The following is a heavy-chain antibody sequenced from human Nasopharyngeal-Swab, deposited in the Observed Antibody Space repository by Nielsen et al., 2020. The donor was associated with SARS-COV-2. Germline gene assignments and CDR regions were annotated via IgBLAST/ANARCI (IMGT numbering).Heavy chain of an antibody. V-gene: IGHV3-11*01. CDR2: ISSSGSTI. Sequence: GESLKISCAASGFTFSDYYMSWIRQAPGKGLEWVSYISSSGSTIYYADSVKGRFTISRDNAKNSLYLQMNSLRAEDTAVYYCARDSPSSIAARPDAFDIWGQGTMVTVSS. J-gene: IGHJ3*02. CDR3: ARDSPSSIAARPDAFDI. CDR1: GFTFSDYY. D-gene: IGHD6-6*01.